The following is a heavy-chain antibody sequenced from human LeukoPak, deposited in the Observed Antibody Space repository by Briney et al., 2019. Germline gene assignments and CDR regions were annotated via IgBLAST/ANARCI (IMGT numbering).Heavy chain of an antibody. J-gene: IGHJ4*02. CDR3: AKSPYYDILTGYSYYFDY. V-gene: IGHV3-11*03. D-gene: IGHD3-9*01. Sequence: GGSLRLSCAASGFTFSDYYMSWIRQAPGKGLEWVSSISSSSSYIYYADSVKGRFTISRDNAKNSLYLQMNSLRAEDTAVYYCAKSPYYDILTGYSYYFDYWGQGTLVTVSS. CDR1: GFTFSDYY. CDR2: ISSSSSYI.